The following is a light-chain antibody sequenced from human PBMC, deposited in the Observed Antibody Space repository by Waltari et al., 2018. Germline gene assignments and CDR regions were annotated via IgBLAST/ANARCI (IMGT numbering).Light chain of an antibody. Sequence: DIVMTQTPLSLPVTPGEPASLSCRSSPILLHSNGNTFLYWYLQRPGQPPRLLIQRVSNRFSGVPDRFSGSGSGTDFTLKISRVEAEDVGVYYCMQTLQPPFTFGPGTKLEIK. CDR3: MQTLQPPFT. J-gene: IGKJ3*01. V-gene: IGKV2D-29*01. CDR1: PILLHSNGNTF. CDR2: RVS.